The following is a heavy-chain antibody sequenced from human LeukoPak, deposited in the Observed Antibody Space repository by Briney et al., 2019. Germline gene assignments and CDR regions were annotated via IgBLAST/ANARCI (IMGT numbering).Heavy chain of an antibody. V-gene: IGHV3-23*01. CDR3: AKASGSFTLGPLDY. CDR1: GFTSSSYA. Sequence: PGGSLRLSCAASGFTSSSYAMSWVRQAPGKGLEWVSAISGSGGSTYYADSVKGRFTISRDNSKNTLYLQMNSLRAEDTAVYYCAKASGSFTLGPLDYWGQGTLVTVSS. D-gene: IGHD1-26*01. J-gene: IGHJ4*02. CDR2: ISGSGGST.